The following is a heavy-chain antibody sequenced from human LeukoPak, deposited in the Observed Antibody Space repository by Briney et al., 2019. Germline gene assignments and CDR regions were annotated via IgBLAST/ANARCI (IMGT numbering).Heavy chain of an antibody. CDR1: GGTFSSYA. V-gene: IGHV1-69*05. J-gene: IGHJ4*02. CDR3: ASREDSGSLFDY. D-gene: IGHD1-26*01. CDR2: IIPIFGTA. Sequence: SVKVSCQASGGTFSSYAISWVRQAPGQGLEWMGGIIPIFGTANYAQKFQGRVTITTDESTSTAYMELSSLRSEDTAVYYCASREDSGSLFDYWGQGTLVTVSS.